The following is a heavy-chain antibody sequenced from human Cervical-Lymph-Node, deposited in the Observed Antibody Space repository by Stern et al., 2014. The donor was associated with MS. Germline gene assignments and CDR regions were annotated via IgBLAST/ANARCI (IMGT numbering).Heavy chain of an antibody. J-gene: IGHJ4*02. D-gene: IGHD2-2*01. CDR3: VRLYCRSSSCYLDY. V-gene: IGHV5-51*01. CDR2: IWPGDSET. Sequence: EVQLVESGAEVKKPGESLKISCKASGYSFANYWIGWVRQMSGEGLEWMGIIWPGDSETRYSPPFQGHVTISADKSISSASLQWSSLKVSDTATYYCVRLYCRSSSCYLDYWGQGSLVAVSS. CDR1: GYSFANYW.